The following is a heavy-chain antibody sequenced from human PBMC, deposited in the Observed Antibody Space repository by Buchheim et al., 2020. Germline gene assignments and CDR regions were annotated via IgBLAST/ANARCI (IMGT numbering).Heavy chain of an antibody. D-gene: IGHD2-2*01. V-gene: IGHV4-31*03. CDR1: GGSISSGGYY. Sequence: QVQLQESGPGLVKPSQPLSLTCTVSGGSISSGGYYWSWIRQHPGKGLEWIGYIYYSGSTYYNPSLKSRVTISVDTPKNQFSLKLSSVTDADTAVYYCARVTLGYCSSTSCSPRGYFDYWGQGTL. CDR2: IYYSGST. J-gene: IGHJ4*02. CDR3: ARVTLGYCSSTSCSPRGYFDY.